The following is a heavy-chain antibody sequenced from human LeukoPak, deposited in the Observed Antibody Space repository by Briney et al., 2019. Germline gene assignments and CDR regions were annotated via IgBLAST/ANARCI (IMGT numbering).Heavy chain of an antibody. Sequence: TGGSLRLSCAASGFTVSSNYMSWVRQAPGKGLEWVSVIYSGGSTYYADSVKGRFTISRDNSKNTLYLQMNSLRAEDTAVYYCARVPGIAQLYGMDVWGQGTTVTVSS. CDR3: ARVPGIAQLYGMDV. D-gene: IGHD6-13*01. J-gene: IGHJ6*02. CDR1: GFTVSSNY. V-gene: IGHV3-66*01. CDR2: IYSGGST.